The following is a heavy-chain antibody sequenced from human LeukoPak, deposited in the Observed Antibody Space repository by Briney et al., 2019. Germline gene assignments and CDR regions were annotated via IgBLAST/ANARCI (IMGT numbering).Heavy chain of an antibody. CDR3: ARRGYCSGGSCFSAELDY. J-gene: IGHJ4*02. D-gene: IGHD2-15*01. CDR1: GYSFTSYW. CDR2: IYPGDSDT. V-gene: IGHV5-51*01. Sequence: GESLKISCKGSGYSFTSYWIGWVRQMPGKGLEWMGIIYPGDSDTRYSPSFQGQVTISADKSISTAYLQWSSLKASDTAMYYCARRGYCSGGSCFSAELDYWGQGTLVTVSS.